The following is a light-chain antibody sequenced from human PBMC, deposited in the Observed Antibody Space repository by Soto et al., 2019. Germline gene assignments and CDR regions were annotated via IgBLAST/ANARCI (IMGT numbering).Light chain of an antibody. CDR3: QQRYSPPFT. J-gene: IGKJ2*01. CDR1: QTISSY. V-gene: IGKV1-39*01. CDR2: ATS. Sequence: IQMTQSPYSLSASVGDRVTITCRPSQTISSYLNWYQQKPGKAPKLLIYATSNLQTGVPSRFSGSGSRTDFTLTISSLQTEDFATYYCQQRYSPPFTFGQGTNLEIK.